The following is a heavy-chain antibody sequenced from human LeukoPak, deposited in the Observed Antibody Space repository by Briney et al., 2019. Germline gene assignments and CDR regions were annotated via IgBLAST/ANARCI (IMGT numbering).Heavy chain of an antibody. Sequence: ASVKVSRKASGYTFTSYDINWVRQAPGQGLEWMGIINPSGGSTSYAQKFQGRVTMTRDTSTSTVYMELSSLRSEDTAVYYCARDGGGDRYSGSYYYYYYYMDVWGKGTTVTVSS. D-gene: IGHD1-26*01. CDR2: INPSGGST. J-gene: IGHJ6*03. CDR3: ARDGGGDRYSGSYYYYYYYMDV. CDR1: GYTFTSYD. V-gene: IGHV1-46*01.